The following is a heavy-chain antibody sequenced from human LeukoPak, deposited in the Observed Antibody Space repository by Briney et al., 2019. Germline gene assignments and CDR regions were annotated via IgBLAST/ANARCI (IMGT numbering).Heavy chain of an antibody. D-gene: IGHD4-17*01. V-gene: IGHV4-59*11. Sequence: PSETLSLTCAVSDDSFSSHYWTWIRQPPGKGLEWIGYISYIGSTNYNPSLKSRVTISIDTSKNEFSLKLTSVTAADTAVYYCARDLVTVTKGFDIWGQGTMVPSLQ. J-gene: IGHJ3*02. CDR1: DDSFSSHY. CDR2: ISYIGST. CDR3: ARDLVTVTKGFDI.